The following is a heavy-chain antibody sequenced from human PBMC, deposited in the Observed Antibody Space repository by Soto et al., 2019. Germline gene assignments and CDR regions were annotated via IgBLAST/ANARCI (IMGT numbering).Heavy chain of an antibody. CDR2: IIPIFGTA. D-gene: IGHD3-3*01. J-gene: IGHJ6*02. V-gene: IGHV1-69*01. CDR1: GGTFSSYA. Sequence: QVQLVQSGAEVKKPGSSVKVSCKASGGTFSSYAISWVRQAPGQGLEWMGGIIPIFGTANYAPKFQGRVTITADESTRTAYMELSSLRSEDTAVYYCARAVLRFLEWSRTYYYYYGMDVWGQGTTVTVSS. CDR3: ARAVLRFLEWSRTYYYYYGMDV.